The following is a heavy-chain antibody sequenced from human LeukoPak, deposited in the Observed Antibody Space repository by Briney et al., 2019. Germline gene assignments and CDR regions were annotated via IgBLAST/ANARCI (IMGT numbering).Heavy chain of an antibody. D-gene: IGHD3-22*01. CDR2: ISSSGSAI. CDR3: AREISYYSLPI. Sequence: PGGSLRLSCAASGFTFSTYEMNWVRQAPGQGPEWLSYISSSGSAIYYADSVQGRFTISRDNAKNSLYLQMDSLRAEDTAVYYCAREISYYSLPIWSQGTMVTVSS. CDR1: GFTFSTYE. J-gene: IGHJ3*02. V-gene: IGHV3-48*03.